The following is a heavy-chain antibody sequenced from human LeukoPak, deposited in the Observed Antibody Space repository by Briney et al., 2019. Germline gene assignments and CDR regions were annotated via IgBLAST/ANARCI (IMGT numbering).Heavy chain of an antibody. V-gene: IGHV3-21*01. CDR2: ITSTATHT. J-gene: IGHJ4*02. CDR1: GFTFSGHS. D-gene: IGHD1-26*01. CDR3: ARDVSPNYSYYAFFDN. Sequence: GGSLRLSCATSGFTFSGHSMSWVRQAPGKGLEWVSSITSTATHTYYADSVKGRFTISRDNAKNSLILQTSSLTVADTGIYYCARDVSPNYSYYAFFDNWGQRTLWTVS.